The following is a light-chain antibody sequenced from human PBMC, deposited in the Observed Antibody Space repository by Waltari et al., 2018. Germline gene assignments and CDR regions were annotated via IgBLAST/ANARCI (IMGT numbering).Light chain of an antibody. J-gene: IGLJ2*01. V-gene: IGLV2-23*02. CDR3: SSYAGSSKGV. Sequence: QSALTQPASVSGSPGQSITISCTGTSSDVGNYKRVSWYQPHPGKAPKLLIYAVSKRPSGVSDRFSGSKSGDMASLTISGLQPEDEAEDFCSSYAGSSKGVFGGGTKVTVL. CDR2: AVS. CDR1: SSDVGNYKR.